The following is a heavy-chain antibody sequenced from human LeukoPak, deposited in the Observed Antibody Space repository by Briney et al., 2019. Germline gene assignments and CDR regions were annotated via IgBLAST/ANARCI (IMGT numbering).Heavy chain of an antibody. Sequence: AGGSLRLSCAASGFTFSSYGMSWVRQAPGKGLEWVSAISGSGGSTYYADSVKGRFTISRDNSKNTLYLQMNSLRAEDTAVYYCAKGLGGVGPAAIDLGPRWFDPWGQGTLVTVSS. CDR2: ISGSGGST. V-gene: IGHV3-23*01. CDR1: GFTFSSYG. J-gene: IGHJ5*02. CDR3: AKGLGGVGPAAIDLGPRWFDP. D-gene: IGHD2-2*02.